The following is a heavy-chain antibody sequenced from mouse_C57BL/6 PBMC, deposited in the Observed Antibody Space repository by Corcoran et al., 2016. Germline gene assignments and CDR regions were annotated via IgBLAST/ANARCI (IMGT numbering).Heavy chain of an antibody. CDR2: IYWDDDK. V-gene: IGHV8-12*01. CDR1: GFSLSTSGMG. J-gene: IGHJ1*03. D-gene: IGHD1-1*01. CDR3: ARRAPTHYYGSSYPYWYFDV. Sequence: QVTLKESGPGILQSSQTLSLTCSFSGFSLSTSGMGVSWIRQPSGKGREWLAHIYWDDDKRYNPSLKSRLTISKDTSRNQVFLKITSVDTADTATYYCARRAPTHYYGSSYPYWYFDVWGTGTTVTVSS.